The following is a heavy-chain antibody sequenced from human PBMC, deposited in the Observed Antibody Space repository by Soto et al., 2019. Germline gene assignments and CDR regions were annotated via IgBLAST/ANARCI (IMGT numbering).Heavy chain of an antibody. D-gene: IGHD1-26*01. V-gene: IGHV3-23*01. J-gene: IGHJ6*02. CDR2: ISGSGRTT. Sequence: PGESLKISCAASGLDFSSEVMCWVRQAPGKGLEWVSSISGSGRTTYSADSMRGRFAISRDNSKNSLYLQLNNLRVDDTAVYYCAKVGPSYYYGMDVWGQGTTVTVSS. CDR1: GLDFSSEV. CDR3: AKVGPSYYYGMDV.